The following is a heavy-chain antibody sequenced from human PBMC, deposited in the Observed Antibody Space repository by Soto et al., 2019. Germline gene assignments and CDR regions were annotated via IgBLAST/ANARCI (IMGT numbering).Heavy chain of an antibody. D-gene: IGHD6-19*01. CDR1: GYTFTGYY. J-gene: IGHJ2*01. CDR2: INHNRGGT. Sequence: QVQLVQSGAEVKKPGASVKVSCKASGYTFTGYYMHWARQAPGQGLEWMGWINHNRGGTNYAQKFPDRITRARDKAISTAYMELSRLRSDDTAAYYCARMYSSGPGGYWYFDLWGRGALVTVSS. CDR3: ARMYSSGPGGYWYFDL. V-gene: IGHV1-2*02.